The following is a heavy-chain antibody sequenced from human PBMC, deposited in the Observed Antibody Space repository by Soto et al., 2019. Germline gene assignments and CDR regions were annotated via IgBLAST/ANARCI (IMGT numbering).Heavy chain of an antibody. Sequence: EVQLLESGGGLVQPGGSLRLLCAASGFTFSNYAMTWVRQAPGKGLEWVSTITSGGITYFGDTVKGRFTISRDNSQSTLYLQMNSLRADDTAVYYCAKADLFNSQISGWANRFDYWGQGTLVTVSS. CDR3: AKADLFNSQISGWANRFDY. J-gene: IGHJ4*02. V-gene: IGHV3-23*01. D-gene: IGHD6-19*01. CDR1: GFTFSNYA. CDR2: ITSGGIT.